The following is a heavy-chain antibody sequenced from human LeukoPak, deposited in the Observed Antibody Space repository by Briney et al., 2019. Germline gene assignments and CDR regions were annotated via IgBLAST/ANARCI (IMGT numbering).Heavy chain of an antibody. CDR1: GYTFTSYG. J-gene: IGHJ4*02. D-gene: IGHD5-12*01. V-gene: IGHV1-18*01. CDR3: ARVGTGIGGYDPFDY. CDR2: TSTYNDNT. Sequence: ASVKVSCKASGYTFTSYGISRVRQAPGQGLEWMGWTSTYNDNTNYAQKLQGRVTMTTDTSTSTAYMELRSLRSDDTAVYYCARVGTGIGGYDPFDYWGQGTLVTVSS.